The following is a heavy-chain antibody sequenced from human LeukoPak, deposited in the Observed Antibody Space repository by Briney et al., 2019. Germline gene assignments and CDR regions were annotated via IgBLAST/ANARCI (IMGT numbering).Heavy chain of an antibody. CDR2: ITWDGYTA. J-gene: IGHJ4*02. V-gene: IGHV3-43D*03. D-gene: IGHD3-10*01. CDR3: AKDGYYGSASYFYYSDH. Sequence: QTGGSLRLSCAASGFTFDDYAMHWVRQAPGKGLEWVSLITWDGYTAYYADSVKGRFTISRDNSKNSLYLQMNSLRPEDTAFYYCAKDGYYGSASYFYYSDHWGQGTLVTVSS. CDR1: GFTFDDYA.